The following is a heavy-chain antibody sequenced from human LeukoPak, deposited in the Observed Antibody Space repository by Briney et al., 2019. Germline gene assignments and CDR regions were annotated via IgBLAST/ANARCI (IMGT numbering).Heavy chain of an antibody. J-gene: IGHJ4*02. CDR1: GGSISSGGYS. D-gene: IGHD5-18*01. Sequence: PSETLSLTCAVSGGSISSGGYSWSWIRQPPGKGLEWIGYIYHSGSTYYNPSLKSRVTISVDRSKNQFSLKLSSVTAADTAVYYCARVGYSYGFDYWGQGTLVTVFS. CDR2: IYHSGST. CDR3: ARVGYSYGFDY. V-gene: IGHV4-30-2*01.